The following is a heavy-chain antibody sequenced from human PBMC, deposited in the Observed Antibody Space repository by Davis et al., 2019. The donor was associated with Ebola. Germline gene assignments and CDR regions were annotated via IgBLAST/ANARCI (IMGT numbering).Heavy chain of an antibody. J-gene: IGHJ4*02. V-gene: IGHV3-21*01. CDR2: ISSSSSYI. CDR3: ARGDYGDYHVDY. CDR1: GFTSSSDS. D-gene: IGHD4-17*01. Sequence: PGGSLRLSCAASGFTSSSDSMNWVRQAPGKGLEWVSSISSSSSYIYYADSVKGRFTISRDNAKNSLYLQMNSLRAEDTAVYYCARGDYGDYHVDYWGQGTLVTVSS.